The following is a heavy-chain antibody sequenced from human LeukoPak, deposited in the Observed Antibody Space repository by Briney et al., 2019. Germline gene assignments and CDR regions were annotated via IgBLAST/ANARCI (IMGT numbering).Heavy chain of an antibody. CDR1: GGSISSGDHY. CDR3: ARDGGSCSGGSCYGPLDY. CDR2: IYHSGSI. Sequence: PSETLSLTCTVSGGSISSGDHYWSWVRQPPGKGLEWIGCIYHSGSIYYNPSLKGRVTISIDTSKNQFSLNLNSVTAADTVVYYCARDGGSCSGGSCYGPLDYWGQGTLVTVSS. J-gene: IGHJ4*02. D-gene: IGHD2-15*01. V-gene: IGHV4-30-4*01.